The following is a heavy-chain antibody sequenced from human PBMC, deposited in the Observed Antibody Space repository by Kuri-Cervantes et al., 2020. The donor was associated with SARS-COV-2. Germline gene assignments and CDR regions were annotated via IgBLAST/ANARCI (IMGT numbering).Heavy chain of an antibody. Sequence: GGSLRLSCTASGFTFSDAWMSWVRQAPGKGLEWVAVISYDGSNKYYADSVKGRFTISRDNSKNTLYLQMNSLRAEDAALYYCARIHSSSSGGYFDYWGQGTLVTVSS. D-gene: IGHD6-6*01. CDR3: ARIHSSSSGGYFDY. J-gene: IGHJ4*02. CDR1: GFTFSDAW. V-gene: IGHV3-30-3*01. CDR2: ISYDGSNK.